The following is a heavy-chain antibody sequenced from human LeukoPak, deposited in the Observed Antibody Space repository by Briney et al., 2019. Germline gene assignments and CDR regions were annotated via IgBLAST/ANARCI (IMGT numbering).Heavy chain of an antibody. Sequence: GGSLRLSCAASGFTFSDYYMSWIRQAPGKGLEWVSYISSSSSYTNYADSVKGRFTLSRDNAKNSLYLQQNSLSAEDTAVYYCARALYYYDSSGYGYFDYGGQGTLVTVSS. CDR1: GFTFSDYY. CDR3: ARALYYYDSSGYGYFDY. V-gene: IGHV3-11*05. CDR2: ISSSSSYT. J-gene: IGHJ4*02. D-gene: IGHD3-22*01.